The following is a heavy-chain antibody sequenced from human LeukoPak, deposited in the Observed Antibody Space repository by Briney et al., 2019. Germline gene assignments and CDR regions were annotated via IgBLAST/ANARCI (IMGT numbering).Heavy chain of an antibody. D-gene: IGHD1-26*01. J-gene: IGHJ4*02. Sequence: PGGSLRLSCAASGFTFSSYGMHWVRQAPGKGLEWVAVIWYDGSNKYYADSVKGRFTISRDNAKNSLYLQMNSLRVEDTAVYYCARASIVGATTLFGNWGQGTLVTVSS. CDR3: ARASIVGATTLFGN. V-gene: IGHV3-33*01. CDR2: IWYDGSNK. CDR1: GFTFSSYG.